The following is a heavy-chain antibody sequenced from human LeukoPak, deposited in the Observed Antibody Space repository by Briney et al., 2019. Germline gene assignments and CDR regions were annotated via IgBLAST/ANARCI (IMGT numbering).Heavy chain of an antibody. V-gene: IGHV1-2*06. CDR3: ARVSLGKVPAALLPPPDY. CDR1: GYTFTGYY. J-gene: IGHJ4*02. D-gene: IGHD2-2*02. CDR2: INPNSGGT. Sequence: GASVKVSCKASGYTFTGYYMHWVRQAPGQGLEWMGRINPNSGGTNYAQKFQGRVTMTRDTSISTAYMELSRLRSDDTAVYYCARVSLGKVPAALLPPPDYWGQGTLVTVSS.